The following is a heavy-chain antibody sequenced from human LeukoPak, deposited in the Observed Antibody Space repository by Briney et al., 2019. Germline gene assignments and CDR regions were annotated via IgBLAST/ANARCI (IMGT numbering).Heavy chain of an antibody. CDR1: GYTFTTSV. V-gene: IGHV1-3*01. CDR3: ARPFRGVSGYDAYDI. Sequence: VASVKVSCKASGYTFTTSVMHWVRQAPGQRLEWMGWINAGNGNTKCSQRFQGRVTITRDTSATTVYMDLSSLRSEDTAVYYCARPFRGVSGYDAYDIWGKGTLVTVS. CDR2: INAGNGNT. D-gene: IGHD3-10*01. J-gene: IGHJ3*02.